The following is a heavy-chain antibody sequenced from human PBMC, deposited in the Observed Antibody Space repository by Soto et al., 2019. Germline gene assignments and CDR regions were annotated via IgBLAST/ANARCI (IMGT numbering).Heavy chain of an antibody. CDR2: IYSGGST. V-gene: IGHV3-66*01. J-gene: IGHJ6*02. CDR3: ATSIAARSYGMDV. CDR1: GFTVSSNY. D-gene: IGHD6-6*01. Sequence: EVQLVESGGGLVQPGGSLRLSCAASGFTVSSNYMSWVRQAPWKGLEWVSVIYSGGSTYYADSVKGRFTISRDNSKNTLYLQMNSLRAEDTAVYYCATSIAARSYGMDVWGQGTTVTVSS.